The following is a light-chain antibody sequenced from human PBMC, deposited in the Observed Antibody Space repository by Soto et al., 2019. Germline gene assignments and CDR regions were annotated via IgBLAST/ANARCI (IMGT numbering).Light chain of an antibody. CDR3: SSYTSSNTLYV. V-gene: IGLV2-14*01. Sequence: QSALTQPASVSGSPGQSVTISCTGTSSDVGGYNYVSWYQQYPGKAPKVMIYDVSNRPSGVSNRFSGSKSGNTASLTISGLQAEDEADYYCSSYTSSNTLYVFGTGTKLTVL. CDR1: SSDVGGYNY. J-gene: IGLJ1*01. CDR2: DVS.